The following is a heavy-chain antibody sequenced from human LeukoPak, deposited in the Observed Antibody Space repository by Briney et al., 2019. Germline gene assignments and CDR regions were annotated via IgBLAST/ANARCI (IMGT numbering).Heavy chain of an antibody. Sequence: SVKVSCKASGGTFSSYAISWVRQAPGQGLEWMGGIIPIFGTANYAQKFQGRVTITADESTSTAYMELSSLRSEDTAVYYCASYLAAPHTYLDYWGQGTLVTVSS. J-gene: IGHJ4*02. CDR2: IIPIFGTA. V-gene: IGHV1-69*13. CDR3: ASYLAAPHTYLDY. D-gene: IGHD6-13*01. CDR1: GGTFSSYA.